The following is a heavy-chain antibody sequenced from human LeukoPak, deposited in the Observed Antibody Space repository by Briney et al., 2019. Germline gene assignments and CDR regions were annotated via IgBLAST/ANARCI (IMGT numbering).Heavy chain of an antibody. V-gene: IGHV3-53*01. J-gene: IGHJ4*02. D-gene: IGHD1-26*01. CDR3: ARGGSYPPYYFDY. CDR2: IYSGGST. Sequence: PGGSLGLSCAASGFTVSSNYMSWVRQAPGKGLEWVSVIYSGGSTYYADSVKGRFTISRDNSKNTLYLQMHSLRAEDTAVYYCARGGSYPPYYFDYWGQGTLVTVSS. CDR1: GFTVSSNY.